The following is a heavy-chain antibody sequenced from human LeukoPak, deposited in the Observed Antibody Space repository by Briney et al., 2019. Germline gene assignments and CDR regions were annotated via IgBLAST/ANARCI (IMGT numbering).Heavy chain of an antibody. Sequence: PSETLSLTCTVSGDSISNYFWTWIRQPPGKGLEWIGYIYYSGSTKYNPSLKSRVTISVDTSENQFLLTLNSVTAADKAVYYCGGYRGGYGDYGCWFDPWGQGILVTVSS. CDR2: IYYSGST. CDR3: GGYRGGYGDYGCWFDP. V-gene: IGHV4-59*01. CDR1: GDSISNYF. J-gene: IGHJ5*02. D-gene: IGHD3-16*01.